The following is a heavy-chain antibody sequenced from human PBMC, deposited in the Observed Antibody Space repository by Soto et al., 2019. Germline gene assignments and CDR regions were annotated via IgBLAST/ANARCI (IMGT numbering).Heavy chain of an antibody. D-gene: IGHD3-3*01. Sequence: HVQLQESGPGLVKPSQTLSLTCTVSGGSISSGDYYWSWIRQHPGKGLEWIGYIYYRGSTYYNPFHKGRVVISVDTSKNQVSLKLRSVTAADTAVYYCARWWSGSRQGFDPWGQGTLVTVSS. CDR2: IYYRGST. J-gene: IGHJ5*02. V-gene: IGHV4-31*03. CDR1: GGSISSGDYY. CDR3: ARWWSGSRQGFDP.